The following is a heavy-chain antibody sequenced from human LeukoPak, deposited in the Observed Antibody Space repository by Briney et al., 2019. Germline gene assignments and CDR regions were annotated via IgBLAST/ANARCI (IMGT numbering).Heavy chain of an antibody. CDR2: INWNGGST. D-gene: IGHD4-17*01. V-gene: IGHV3-20*04. CDR3: ARDDYGDYYFDY. Sequence: GGSLRLSCAASGFTFDDYGMSWARQAPGKGLEWVSGINWNGGSTGYADSVKGRFTISRDNAKNSLYLQMNSLRAEDTALYYCARDDYGDYYFDYWGQGTLVTVSS. J-gene: IGHJ4*02. CDR1: GFTFDDYG.